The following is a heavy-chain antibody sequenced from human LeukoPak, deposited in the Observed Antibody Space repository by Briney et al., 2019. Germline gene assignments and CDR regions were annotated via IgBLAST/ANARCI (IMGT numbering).Heavy chain of an antibody. CDR1: GFTVSSNY. CDR2: IYSGGST. D-gene: IGHD3-10*01. CDR3: AREMVWGVMSDAFDI. Sequence: GGSLRLSCAASGFTVSSNYMSWVRQAPGKGLEWVSVIYSGGSTYYADSVKGRFTISRDNSKNTLYLQMNSLRAEDTAVYYCAREMVWGVMSDAFDIWGQGTMVTVSS. J-gene: IGHJ3*02. V-gene: IGHV3-53*01.